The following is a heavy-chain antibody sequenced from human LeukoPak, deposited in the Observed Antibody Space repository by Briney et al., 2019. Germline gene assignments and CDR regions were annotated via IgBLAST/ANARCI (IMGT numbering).Heavy chain of an antibody. CDR2: ISAYNGNT. J-gene: IGHJ4*02. D-gene: IGHD4-23*01. CDR1: GYTFTSYG. CDR3: ARDPEATVVTPVDY. V-gene: IGHV1-18*01. Sequence: GASVKVSCKASGYTFTSYGISWVRQAPGQGLEWMGWISAYNGNTNYAQNLQGRVTMTTDTSTSTAYMELRSLRSDDTAVYYCARDPEATVVTPVDYCGQGTLVTVSS.